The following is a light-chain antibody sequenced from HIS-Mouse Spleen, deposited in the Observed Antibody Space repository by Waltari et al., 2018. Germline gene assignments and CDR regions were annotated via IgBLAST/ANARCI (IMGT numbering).Light chain of an antibody. Sequence: QSVLTQPPSASGTPGQRVTISCSGSSSNIGSNYVYWYQQLPGTAPKLLIYRNNSRPSGVPDRVSGSKSGTSASLAISGLRSEDEADYYCAAWDDSLSGVFGGGTKLTVL. V-gene: IGLV1-47*01. CDR2: RNN. CDR1: SSNIGSNY. J-gene: IGLJ2*01. CDR3: AAWDDSLSGV.